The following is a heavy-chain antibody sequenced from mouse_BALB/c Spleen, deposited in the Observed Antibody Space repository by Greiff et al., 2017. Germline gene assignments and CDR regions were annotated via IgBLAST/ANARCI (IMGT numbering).Heavy chain of an antibody. Sequence: LKQPGSELVRPGASVKLSCKASGYTFTSYWMHWVKQRPGQGLEWIGNIYPGSGSTNYDEKFKSKATLTVDTSSSTAYMQLSSLTSEDSAVYYCTRIYGSSPLFDYWGQGTTLTVSS. V-gene: IGHV1S22*01. CDR2: IYPGSGST. CDR1: GYTFTSYW. CDR3: TRIYGSSPLFDY. J-gene: IGHJ2*01. D-gene: IGHD1-1*01.